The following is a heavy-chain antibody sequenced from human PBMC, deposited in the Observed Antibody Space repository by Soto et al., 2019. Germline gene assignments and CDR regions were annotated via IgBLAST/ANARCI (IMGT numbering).Heavy chain of an antibody. CDR2: ISSSGSTI. Sequence: RGGSLRLSCAASGFTFSSYEMNWVRQAPGKGLEWVSYISSSGSTIYYADSVKGRFTISRDNAKNSLYLQMNSLRAEDTAVYYCARGQRFLEWLPHFDYWGQGTLVTVSS. CDR1: GFTFSSYE. D-gene: IGHD3-3*01. J-gene: IGHJ4*02. V-gene: IGHV3-48*03. CDR3: ARGQRFLEWLPHFDY.